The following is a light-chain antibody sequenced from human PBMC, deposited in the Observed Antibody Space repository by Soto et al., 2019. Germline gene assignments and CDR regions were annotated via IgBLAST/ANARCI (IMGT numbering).Light chain of an antibody. Sequence: QSVLTQPASVSGSPGQSITISCTGTSSDVGGYNYVSSYQQHPVKAPKLMIYDVSNRPSGVSNRFSGSKSGNTASLTISGLQAEDEADYYCSSYTSSSTLYVFGTGTKVTVL. CDR3: SSYTSSSTLYV. CDR1: SSDVGGYNY. CDR2: DVS. V-gene: IGLV2-14*01. J-gene: IGLJ1*01.